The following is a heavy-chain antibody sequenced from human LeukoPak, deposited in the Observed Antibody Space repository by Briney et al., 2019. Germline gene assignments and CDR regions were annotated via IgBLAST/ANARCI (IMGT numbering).Heavy chain of an antibody. CDR1: GFTFSSYA. D-gene: IGHD2-2*02. CDR3: AKGSTSSCYTASDA. Sequence: GGSLRLSCAASGFTFSSYAMSWVRQAPGKGLEWVSAISGSGGSTYYADSVKGRFTISRDNSKNTVSLQMKSLRADDTAVYYCAKGSTSSCYTASDAWGQGTLVTVSS. CDR2: ISGSGGST. V-gene: IGHV3-23*01. J-gene: IGHJ5*02.